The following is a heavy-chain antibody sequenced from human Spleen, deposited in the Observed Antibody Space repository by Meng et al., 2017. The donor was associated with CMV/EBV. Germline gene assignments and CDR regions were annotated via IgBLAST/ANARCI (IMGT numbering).Heavy chain of an antibody. D-gene: IGHD2-2*01. J-gene: IGHJ5*02. CDR2: INPNSGGT. Sequence: KAYGFTFSDYYMHWVRQAPGLGLEWMGWINPNSGGTKYAQKFRGRVTMTRDTSISTAYMELSRLRSDDTALYYCARDQYGLTNWFDPWGQGTLVTVSS. CDR1: GFTFSDYY. CDR3: ARDQYGLTNWFDP. V-gene: IGHV1-2*02.